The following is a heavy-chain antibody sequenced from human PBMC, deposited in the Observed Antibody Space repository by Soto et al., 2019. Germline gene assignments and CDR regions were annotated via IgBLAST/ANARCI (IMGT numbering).Heavy chain of an antibody. D-gene: IGHD3-22*01. V-gene: IGHV1-18*01. CDR1: GYTFTSYG. CDR3: ARDFGVMYYYDSSGYYYSPPYFDY. J-gene: IGHJ4*01. CDR2: ISAYNGNA. Sequence: ASVKVSCKASGYTFTSYGISWVRQAPGQGLEWMGWISAYNGNANYAQKLQGRVTMTTDTSTSTAYMELRSLRSDDTAVYCCARDFGVMYYYDSSGYYYSPPYFDYWG.